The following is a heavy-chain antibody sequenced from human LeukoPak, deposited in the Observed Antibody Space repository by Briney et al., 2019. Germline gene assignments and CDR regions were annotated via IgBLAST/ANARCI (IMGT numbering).Heavy chain of an antibody. CDR3: ARNQRRLDY. J-gene: IGHJ4*02. CDR2: IKQDGSEK. D-gene: IGHD1-14*01. CDR1: GFNLNTYW. Sequence: PGGFLRLFCSASGFNLNTYWKSLVRPASGEGLELVANIKQDGSEKYYVDSVKGRFTISRDNNAKNSLYLQLNSLRADDTAVYYCARNQRRLDYWGQGALVTVSS. V-gene: IGHV3-7*02.